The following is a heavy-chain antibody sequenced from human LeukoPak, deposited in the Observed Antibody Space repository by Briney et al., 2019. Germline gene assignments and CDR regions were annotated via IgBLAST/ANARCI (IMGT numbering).Heavy chain of an antibody. CDR1: GFTFNNYW. CDR2: IKQDGSDK. CDR3: ARGQMTADY. V-gene: IGHV3-7*05. J-gene: IGHJ4*02. Sequence: GGSLRLSCVASGFTFNNYWMCWVRQAPGKGLEWVASIKQDGSDKYYVDSVRGRFTISRDNAKNSLYLQMSSLRAGDTAVYYCARGQMTADYWGQRSPVTVSS. D-gene: IGHD5-18*01.